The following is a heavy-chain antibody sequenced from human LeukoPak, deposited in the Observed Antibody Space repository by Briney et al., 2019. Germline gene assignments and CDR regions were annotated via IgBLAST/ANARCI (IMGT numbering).Heavy chain of an antibody. CDR3: ARELGDYVSNWFDP. V-gene: IGHV4-39*07. D-gene: IGHD4-17*01. J-gene: IGHJ5*02. CDR2: IYYSGST. CDR1: GGSISSSSYY. Sequence: SETLSLTCTVSGGSISSSSYYWGWIRQPPGKGLEWIGSIYYSGSTYYNPSLKSRVTISVDTSKNQFSLKLSSVTAADTAVYYCARELGDYVSNWFDPWGQGTLVTVSS.